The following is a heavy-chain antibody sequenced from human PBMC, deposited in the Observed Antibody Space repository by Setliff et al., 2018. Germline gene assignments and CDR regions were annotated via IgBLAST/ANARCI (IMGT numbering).Heavy chain of an antibody. J-gene: IGHJ4*02. V-gene: IGHV4-59*11. CDR1: GGSISGHY. CDR3: ARGFLAAPLDY. D-gene: IGHD3-3*01. CDR2: IYDSGST. Sequence: SETLSLTCIVSGGSISGHYWSWIRQSPGKGLEWIGSIYDSGSTNYNPSLKSRVTIFVDTSKNQFSLKLKSVTAADTAMYCCARGFLAAPLDYWGQGTRVTVSS.